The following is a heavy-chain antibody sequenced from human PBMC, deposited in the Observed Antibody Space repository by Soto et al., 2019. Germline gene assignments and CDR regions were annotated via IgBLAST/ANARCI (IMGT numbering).Heavy chain of an antibody. V-gene: IGHV1-2*04. J-gene: IGHJ4*02. CDR3: ARPARGAVAGTGYDY. CDR1: GYTFTGYY. Sequence: QVQLVQSGAEVKKPGASVKVSCKASGYTFTGYYMHWVRQAPGQGLEWMGWINPNSGGTNYAQKCQGWVTMTRDTSTSTAYMELSRLKSDDTAVYYCARPARGAVAGTGYDYWGQGTLVTVSS. CDR2: INPNSGGT. D-gene: IGHD6-19*01.